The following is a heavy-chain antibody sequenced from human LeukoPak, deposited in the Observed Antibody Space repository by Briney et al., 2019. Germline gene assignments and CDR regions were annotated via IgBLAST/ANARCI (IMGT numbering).Heavy chain of an antibody. V-gene: IGHV3-66*01. J-gene: IGHJ4*02. CDR3: AREAAGSGLGY. Sequence: GGSLRLSCSAFGFTVSSNYMTWVRQAPGKGLEWVSLIYSGGSTHYADSVKGRFTISRDNSKNILFLQMNSLRAEDTAVYYCAREAAGSGLGYWGQGTLVTVSS. CDR1: GFTVSSNY. CDR2: IYSGGST. D-gene: IGHD6-13*01.